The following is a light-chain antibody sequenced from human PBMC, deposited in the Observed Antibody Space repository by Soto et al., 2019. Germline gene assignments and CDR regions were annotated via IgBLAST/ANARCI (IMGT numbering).Light chain of an antibody. CDR1: QSISTY. CDR2: LAY. Sequence: IQMTLSPSSLSASVGDRGTSTCRARQSISTYLNWYQQQPGKAPQLLIYLAYSLQSGIASRFSGSGSGTDFTLSISSLQPDDVATYYCQQSYSTRYTFGQGTRLEIK. CDR3: QQSYSTRYT. V-gene: IGKV1-39*01. J-gene: IGKJ5*01.